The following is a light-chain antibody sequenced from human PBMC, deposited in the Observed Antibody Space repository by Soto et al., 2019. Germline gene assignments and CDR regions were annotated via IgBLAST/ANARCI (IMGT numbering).Light chain of an antibody. CDR1: QGISYY. V-gene: IGKV1-27*01. CDR2: AAS. CDR3: HQYNSWPPGT. J-gene: IGKJ2*01. Sequence: DFQMTQSPSSLSASVGDRVTITCRASQGISYYLAWYQQKAGKPPKLLIYAASRLQSGVPSRFSGSGSGTDFTLTISSLQSEDFALYYCHQYNSWPPGTFGQGTKVEIK.